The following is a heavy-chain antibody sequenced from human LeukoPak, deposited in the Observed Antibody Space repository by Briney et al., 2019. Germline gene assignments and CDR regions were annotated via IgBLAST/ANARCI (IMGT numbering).Heavy chain of an antibody. CDR2: IDHSGTT. Sequence: TSETLSLPCAVYGGSFSGYYCSWIRQPPGKGLEWIGEIDHSGTTNYNPSLKSRVTISSDTSKNQFSLKLSSVTAADTAVYYCARGGGAAAGIWGQGTLVTVSS. D-gene: IGHD6-13*01. V-gene: IGHV4-34*01. CDR1: GGSFSGYY. CDR3: ARGGGAAAGI. J-gene: IGHJ4*02.